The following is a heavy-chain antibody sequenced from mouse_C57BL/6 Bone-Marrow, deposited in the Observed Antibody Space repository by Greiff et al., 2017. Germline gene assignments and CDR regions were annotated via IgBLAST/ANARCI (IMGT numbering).Heavy chain of an antibody. D-gene: IGHD2-3*01. CDR3: TTVYDGYFGTY. J-gene: IGHJ3*01. Sequence: VQLQQSGAELVRPGASVKLSCTASGFNIKDDYMHWVKQRPEQGLEWIGWIDPENGDTEYASKFQGKATITADTSSNQAYLQLSSLTSEDTAVYYCTTVYDGYFGTYWGQGTLVTVSA. CDR1: GFNIKDDY. V-gene: IGHV14-4*01. CDR2: IDPENGDT.